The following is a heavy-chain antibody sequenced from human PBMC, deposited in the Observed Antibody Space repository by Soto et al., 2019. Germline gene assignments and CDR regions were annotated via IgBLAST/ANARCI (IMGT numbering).Heavy chain of an antibody. CDR3: ARDRGYCSSTSCYMGWNAFDI. CDR2: ISYDGSNK. J-gene: IGHJ3*02. D-gene: IGHD2-2*02. Sequence: QVQLVESGGGVVQPGRSLRLSCAASGFTISTYAMHWVRQAPGKGLEWVAVISYDGSNKYYADSVKGRFTISRDNSKNTLYLQMNSLRAEDTAVYYCARDRGYCSSTSCYMGWNAFDIWGQGTMVTVSS. V-gene: IGHV3-30-3*01. CDR1: GFTISTYA.